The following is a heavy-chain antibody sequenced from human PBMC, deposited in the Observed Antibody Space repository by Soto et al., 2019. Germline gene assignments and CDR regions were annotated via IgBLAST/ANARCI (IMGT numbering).Heavy chain of an antibody. J-gene: IGHJ6*02. CDR3: EITARALPTMDYARYYYDGMDV. D-gene: IGHD2-8*01. CDR1: GGTFSSYA. V-gene: IGHV1-69*12. CDR2: IIPIFGTA. Sequence: QVQLVQSGAEVKKPGSSVKVSCKASGGTFSSYAISWVRQAPGQGLEWMGGIIPIFGTANYAQKFQGRVTITAEESTTTAYMEFRSRRSLDTAVNYCEITARALPTMDYARYYYDGMDVWGHGSTVTVSS.